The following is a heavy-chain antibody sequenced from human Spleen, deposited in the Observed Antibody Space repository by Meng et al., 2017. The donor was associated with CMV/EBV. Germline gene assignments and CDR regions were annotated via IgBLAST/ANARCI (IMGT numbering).Heavy chain of an antibody. CDR1: GGSISSYY. CDR2: IYYSGST. D-gene: IGHD3-3*01. J-gene: IGHJ6*02. CDR3: AKIFPSDYYKYDMDV. V-gene: IGHV4-59*12. Sequence: SETLSLTCTVSGGSISSYYWSWIRQPPGKGLEWIGYIYYSGSTNYNPSLKSRVTISVDTSKNQITLRLRSVTAADTAVYYCAKIFPSDYYKYDMDVWGQGTTVTVSS.